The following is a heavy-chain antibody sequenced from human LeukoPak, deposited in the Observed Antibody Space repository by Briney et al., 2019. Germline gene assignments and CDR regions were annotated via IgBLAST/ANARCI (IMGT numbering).Heavy chain of an antibody. J-gene: IGHJ4*02. CDR1: GYTFTSYY. Sequence: GASVKVSCKASGYTFTSYYMHWVRQAPGQGLEWMGIINPSGGSTSYAQKFQGRVTMTRDTSTSTVYMELSSLRSEDTAVYYCARDGEKYGSGSYRTSYFDYWGQGTLVTVSS. V-gene: IGHV1-46*01. CDR3: ARDGEKYGSGSYRTSYFDY. CDR2: INPSGGST. D-gene: IGHD3-10*01.